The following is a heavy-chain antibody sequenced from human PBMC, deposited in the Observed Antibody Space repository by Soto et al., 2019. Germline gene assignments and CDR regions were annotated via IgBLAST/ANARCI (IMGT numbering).Heavy chain of an antibody. J-gene: IGHJ6*02. D-gene: IGHD1-20*01. CDR3: ARYKSNYYYGMDV. Sequence: SETLSLTCSLSGCSISSYYWSWIRQPPGKGLEWIGYIYYSGITNYNPSLKSRVTISVDTSKNQFSLKLSSVTAADTAVYYCARYKSNYYYGMDVWGQGTTVT. V-gene: IGHV4-59*01. CDR1: GCSISSYY. CDR2: IYYSGIT.